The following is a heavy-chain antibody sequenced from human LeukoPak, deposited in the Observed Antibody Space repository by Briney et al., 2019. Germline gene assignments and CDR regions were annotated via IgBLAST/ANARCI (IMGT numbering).Heavy chain of an antibody. D-gene: IGHD3-22*01. CDR2: IYYSGST. CDR3: ARVLYYYDSSGYSPFDY. J-gene: IGHJ4*02. CDR1: GGSISSGGYY. Sequence: SQTLSLTCTVSGGSISSGGYYWSWIRQHPGKGLEWIGYIYYSGSTYYNPSLKSRVTISVDTSRNQFSLKLSSVAAADTAVYYCARVLYYYDSSGYSPFDYWGQGTLVTVSS. V-gene: IGHV4-31*03.